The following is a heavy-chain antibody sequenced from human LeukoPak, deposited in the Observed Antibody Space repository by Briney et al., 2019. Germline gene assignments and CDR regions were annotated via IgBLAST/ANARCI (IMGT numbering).Heavy chain of an antibody. V-gene: IGHV3-30-3*01. Sequence: GGSLRLSCAASGFTFSSYAMHWVRQAPGKGLEWVAVISYDGSNKYYADSVKGRFTISRDNSKNTLYLQMNSLRAEDTAVYYCARDSSPGYSSGWYGGYWGQGTLVTVSS. CDR3: ARDSSPGYSSGWYGGY. CDR2: ISYDGSNK. CDR1: GFTFSSYA. D-gene: IGHD6-19*01. J-gene: IGHJ4*02.